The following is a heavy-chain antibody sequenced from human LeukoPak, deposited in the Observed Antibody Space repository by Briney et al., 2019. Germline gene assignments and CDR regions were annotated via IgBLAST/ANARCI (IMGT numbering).Heavy chain of an antibody. CDR3: ARALDTWSALDS. CDR2: VYHTGTS. CDR1: GDSITGYY. J-gene: IGHJ4*02. D-gene: IGHD5-18*01. Sequence: PSETLPLTRTVSGDSITGYYWTWVRQPPGKGLEWIGYVYHTGTSNYNPSVRSRITMSVDTSKNQYSMNLTSVTAADTVVYYCARALDTWSALDSWGLGPLVSVSS. V-gene: IGHV4-59*01.